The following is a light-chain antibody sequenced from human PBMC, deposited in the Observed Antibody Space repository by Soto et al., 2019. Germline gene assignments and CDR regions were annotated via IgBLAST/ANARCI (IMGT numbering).Light chain of an antibody. CDR2: EVS. J-gene: IGLJ3*02. Sequence: QSALTQPASVSGSPGQSITISCAGTSSDVGGHKYVSWYQQHPGKAPKLMIFEVSNRPSGVSNRFSGSKSGNTASLTISGLQAEDEAYYYCCSYTSTNSRVFGGGTKLTVL. CDR1: SSDVGGHKY. CDR3: CSYTSTNSRV. V-gene: IGLV2-14*01.